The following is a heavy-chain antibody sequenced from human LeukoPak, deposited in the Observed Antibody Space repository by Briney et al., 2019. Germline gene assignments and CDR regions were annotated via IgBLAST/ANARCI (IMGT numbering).Heavy chain of an antibody. V-gene: IGHV4-4*07. CDR1: GGSISNYY. D-gene: IGHD2-15*01. CDR2: KYARGSS. J-gene: IGHJ3*02. CDR3: ARGRYCSADICTGGDSFDI. Sequence: SETLSLTCTVSGGSISNYYWCWIRQPAGKGLEWIGRKYARGSSNYNPPVQSRVTMSVDTSKNQFSLKLRSVTAADTAVYYCARGRYCSADICTGGDSFDIWGQGTMVSVSP.